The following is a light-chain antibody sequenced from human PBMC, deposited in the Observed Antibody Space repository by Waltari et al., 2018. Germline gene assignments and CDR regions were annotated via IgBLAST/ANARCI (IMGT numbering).Light chain of an antibody. J-gene: IGLJ3*02. Sequence: QSALTQPASVSGSPGQSITISCTGTATDIGGYNYVSWYQQHPGKAPKLIIFDVSSQPSGISYRFSASKFGNTASLTISGLQPDDEADYYCCSFTSSSTWVFGGGTKLTVL. CDR2: DVS. CDR1: ATDIGGYNY. V-gene: IGLV2-14*03. CDR3: CSFTSSSTWV.